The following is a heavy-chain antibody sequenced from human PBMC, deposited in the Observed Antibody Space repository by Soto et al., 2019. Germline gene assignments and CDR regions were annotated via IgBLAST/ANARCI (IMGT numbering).Heavy chain of an antibody. V-gene: IGHV3-23*01. D-gene: IGHD5-18*01. J-gene: IGHJ4*02. CDR2: ISGSGGST. CDR3: ANVGVGPTVDTAMVKSEGDEY. CDR1: GLTFSSYA. Sequence: GGSLRLFCAASGLTFSSYAMSWVRQAPGKGLEWVSAISGSGGSTYYADSVKGRFTISRDNSKNTLYLQMNSLRAEDTAVYYCANVGVGPTVDTAMVKSEGDEYWGQGTLVTVSS.